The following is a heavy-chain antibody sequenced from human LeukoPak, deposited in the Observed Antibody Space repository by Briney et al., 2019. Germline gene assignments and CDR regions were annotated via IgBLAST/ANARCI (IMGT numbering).Heavy chain of an antibody. Sequence: GGSLRLSCAASGFTFSSFSMHWVRQAPGKGLEWVAVIWYGGSNKYYADSVKGRFTISRDNSKNTLYLQMNSLRAEDTAVYYCAKGGYSNSVDYWGQGTLVTVSS. J-gene: IGHJ4*02. V-gene: IGHV3-30*02. CDR3: AKGGYSNSVDY. CDR1: GFTFSSFS. D-gene: IGHD4-11*01. CDR2: IWYGGSNK.